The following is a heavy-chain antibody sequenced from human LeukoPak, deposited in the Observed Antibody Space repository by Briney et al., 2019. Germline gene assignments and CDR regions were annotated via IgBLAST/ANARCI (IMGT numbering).Heavy chain of an antibody. CDR3: AKNNDFDY. J-gene: IGHJ4*02. D-gene: IGHD1-1*01. CDR1: GFRFSSYG. Sequence: GXLRLSFAASGFRFSSYGMSWGRRAPGKGGEWVSRISSSGIRTFYSDSVKGRFTISRDKSKNTLYLQMNSLRAEDTALYYCAKNNDFDYWGQGTLVTVSS. CDR2: ISSSGIRT. V-gene: IGHV3-23*01.